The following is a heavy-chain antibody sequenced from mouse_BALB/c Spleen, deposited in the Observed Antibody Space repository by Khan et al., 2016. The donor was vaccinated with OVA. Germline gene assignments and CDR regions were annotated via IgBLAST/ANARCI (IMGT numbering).Heavy chain of an antibody. CDR3: ARSTYRFAFVY. D-gene: IGHD2-14*01. CDR1: GDSITSGY. J-gene: IGHJ3*01. V-gene: IGHV3-8*02. CDR2: IIYSGST. Sequence: EVQLQESGPSLVKPSQTLSLTCSVTGDSITSGYWCWIRKFPGTKLEYMGYIIYSGSTYYNPSLKSRISITRPTSKTQYPLQLNSVTTEYTTTYYCARSTYRFAFVYWGQGTLVTVSA.